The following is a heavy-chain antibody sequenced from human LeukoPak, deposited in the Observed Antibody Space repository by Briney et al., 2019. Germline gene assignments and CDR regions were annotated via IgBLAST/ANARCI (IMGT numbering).Heavy chain of an antibody. V-gene: IGHV3-33*01. Sequence: GGSLRLSCAASGFTFSSYGMHWVRQAPGKGLEWVAVIWYDGSNKYYADSVKGRFTISRDNAKNTLYLQMNSLRAEDTAVYYCARGTYGGNSGVGYWGQGTLVTVSS. CDR3: ARGTYGGNSGVGY. CDR2: IWYDGSNK. D-gene: IGHD4-23*01. J-gene: IGHJ4*02. CDR1: GFTFSSYG.